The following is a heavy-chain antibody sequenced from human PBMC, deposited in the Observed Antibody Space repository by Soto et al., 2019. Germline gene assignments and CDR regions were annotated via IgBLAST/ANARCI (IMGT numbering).Heavy chain of an antibody. Sequence: SETLSLTCAVYGGSFSGYYWSWIRQPPGKGLEWIGEINHSGSTNYNPSLKSRVTISVDTSKNQFSLKLSSVTAADTAVYYCVRQDGSGFMDVWGKGTTVTVSS. CDR2: INHSGST. D-gene: IGHD3-10*01. J-gene: IGHJ6*04. CDR1: GGSFSGYY. CDR3: VRQDGSGFMDV. V-gene: IGHV4-34*01.